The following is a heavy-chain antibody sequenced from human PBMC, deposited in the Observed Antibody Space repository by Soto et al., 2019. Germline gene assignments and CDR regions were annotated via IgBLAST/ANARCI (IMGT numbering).Heavy chain of an antibody. J-gene: IGHJ4*02. Sequence: KTSETLSLTCTVSGGSMRSTSLYWGWIRQPPGKGLEWIGSIYFGGSINYNPSLKSRVTISVDTSKKQFSLKLSSVTAADTAVYYCARQPYYGYGDYGPVDYWGQGTLVTVSS. D-gene: IGHD4-17*01. CDR3: ARQPYYGYGDYGPVDY. V-gene: IGHV4-39*01. CDR2: IYFGGSI. CDR1: GGSMRSTSLY.